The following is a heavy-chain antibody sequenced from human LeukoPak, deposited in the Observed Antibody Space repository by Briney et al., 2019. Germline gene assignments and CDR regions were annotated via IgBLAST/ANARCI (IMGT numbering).Heavy chain of an antibody. CDR3: ARDRVTHYDSSGYHWYFDL. Sequence: GGSLRLSCAASGFTFSSYWMSWVRQAPGKGLEWVANIKQDGSEKYYVDSVKGRFTISRDNAKNSLYLQMNSLRAEDTAVYYCARDRVTHYDSSGYHWYFDLWGRGTLVTVSS. CDR2: IKQDGSEK. V-gene: IGHV3-7*01. CDR1: GFTFSSYW. D-gene: IGHD3-22*01. J-gene: IGHJ2*01.